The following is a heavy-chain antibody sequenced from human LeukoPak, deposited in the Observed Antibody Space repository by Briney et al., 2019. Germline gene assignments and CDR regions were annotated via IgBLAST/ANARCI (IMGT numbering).Heavy chain of an antibody. D-gene: IGHD3-3*01. V-gene: IGHV1-69*13. J-gene: IGHJ6*03. CDR2: IIPIFGTA. CDR3: ASGFYDFWSGHRYYYYYMDV. Sequence: SVKVSCKASGGTFSSYAISWVRQAPGQGLEWMGGIIPIFGTANYAQKFQGRVTITGDESTSTAYMELSSLRSEDTAVYYCASGFYDFWSGHRYYYYYMDVWGKGTTVTVSS. CDR1: GGTFSSYA.